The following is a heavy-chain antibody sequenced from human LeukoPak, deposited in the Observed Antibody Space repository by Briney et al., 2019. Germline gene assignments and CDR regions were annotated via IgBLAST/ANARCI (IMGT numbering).Heavy chain of an antibody. CDR2: ISSRSDYI. J-gene: IGHJ6*03. CDR1: GFTFSSYN. V-gene: IGHV3-21*01. CDR3: ARDLPYYYYMDV. Sequence: GGSLRLSCAASGFTFSSYNMNWVRQAPGKGLEWVSSISSRSDYIYYADSVKGRFTISRDNAKNSLYLQMHSLRADDTALYYCARDLPYYYYMDVWGKGTTVTVSS.